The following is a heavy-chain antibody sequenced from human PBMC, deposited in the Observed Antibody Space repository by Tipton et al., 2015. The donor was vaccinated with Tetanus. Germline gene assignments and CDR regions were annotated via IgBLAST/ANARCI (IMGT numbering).Heavy chain of an antibody. V-gene: IGHV4-61*01. CDR3: ARTQGSALIDY. Sequence: LRLSCTVSGGSISSSNYYWSWIRQRPGRGLEWVGYVHYTGKDNYNPSLRSRVTLSVDTSKNQFSLKLSSVTAADTAVYYCARTQGSALIDYWGQGTLVTVSS. CDR1: GGSISSSNYY. J-gene: IGHJ4*02. D-gene: IGHD2-8*01. CDR2: VHYTGKD.